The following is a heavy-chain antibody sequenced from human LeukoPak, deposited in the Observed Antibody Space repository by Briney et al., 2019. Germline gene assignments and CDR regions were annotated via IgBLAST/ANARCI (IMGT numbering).Heavy chain of an antibody. J-gene: IGHJ5*02. D-gene: IGHD3-10*01. CDR2: ISAYNGNT. Sequence: GASVKVSCKASGYTFTNYGISWVRQAPGQGLEWMGWISAYNGNTNYAQKFQGRITMTTDTSTSTAYMELRSLRSDDTAVYYCARDNPGVRGVIGPNWFDPWGQGTLVTVSS. CDR1: GYTFTNYG. V-gene: IGHV1-18*01. CDR3: ARDNPGVRGVIGPNWFDP.